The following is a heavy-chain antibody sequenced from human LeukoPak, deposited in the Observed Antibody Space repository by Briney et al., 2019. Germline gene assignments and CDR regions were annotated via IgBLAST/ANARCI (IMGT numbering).Heavy chain of an antibody. D-gene: IGHD3-10*01. J-gene: IGHJ5*02. CDR2: IYHSGNT. Sequence: SETLSLTCNVSDSSVSSSHWSWIRQSPGKGLEWIGYIYHSGNTNYNPSLKSRLTISVDTSKNQFSLKLSSVTAADTAVYYCARLWFGESWFDPWSQGTLVTVSS. CDR1: DSSVSSSH. CDR3: ARLWFGESWFDP. V-gene: IGHV4-59*02.